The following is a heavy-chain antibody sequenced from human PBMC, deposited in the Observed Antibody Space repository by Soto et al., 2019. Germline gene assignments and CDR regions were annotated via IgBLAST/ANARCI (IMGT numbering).Heavy chain of an antibody. V-gene: IGHV4-39*01. CDR2: IYYSGST. CDR3: ARSPGLIAAPSYYYYYGREV. D-gene: IGHD6-13*01. Sequence: SETLSLTCTVSGGSISSSSYYWGWIRQPPGKGLEWIGSIYYSGSTYYNPSLKSRVTISVDTSKNQFSLKLSSVTAADTAVYYCARSPGLIAAPSYYYYYGREVWGQGTTVTISS. J-gene: IGHJ6*02. CDR1: GGSISSSSYY.